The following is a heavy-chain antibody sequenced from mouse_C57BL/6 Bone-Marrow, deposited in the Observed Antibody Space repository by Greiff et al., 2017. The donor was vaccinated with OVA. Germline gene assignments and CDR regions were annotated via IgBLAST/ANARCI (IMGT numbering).Heavy chain of an antibody. CDR3: AFFTPYFDY. V-gene: IGHV1-61*01. CDR1: GYTFTSYW. J-gene: IGHJ2*01. Sequence: QVQLQQPGAELVRPGSSVKLSCKASGYTFTSYWMDWVKQRPGQGLEWIGNIYPSDSETHYNQKFKDKATLTVDKSSSTAYMQLSSLTSEDSAVYYCAFFTPYFDYWGQGTTLTVSS. D-gene: IGHD2-12*01. CDR2: IYPSDSET.